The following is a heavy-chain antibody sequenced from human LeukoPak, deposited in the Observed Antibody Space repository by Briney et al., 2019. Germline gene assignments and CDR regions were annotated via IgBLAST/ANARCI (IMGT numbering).Heavy chain of an antibody. J-gene: IGHJ4*02. D-gene: IGHD2/OR15-2a*01. CDR2: ISGSDDST. CDR1: GFTLSTYA. V-gene: IGHV3-23*01. CDR3: AKSFSIVPHWLDY. Sequence: PGGSLRLSCAASGFTLSTYAMSWVRQAPGKGLEWVSVISGSDDSTYYADSVKGRFTISRDNSKNTLYLQMNSLRAEDTAVYYCAKSFSIVPHWLDYWGQGTLVTVSS.